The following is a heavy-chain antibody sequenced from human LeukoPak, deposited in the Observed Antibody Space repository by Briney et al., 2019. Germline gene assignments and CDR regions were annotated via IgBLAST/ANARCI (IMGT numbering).Heavy chain of an antibody. J-gene: IGHJ4*02. CDR1: GFTFSSYW. CDR2: ISSSSSYI. Sequence: GGSLRLSCAASGFTFSSYWMNWVRQAPGKGLEWVSSISSSSSYIYYADSVKGRFTISRDNAKNSLYLQMNSLRAEDTAVYYCARSHEVLECYFDYWGQGTLVTVSS. D-gene: IGHD1-1*01. CDR3: ARSHEVLECYFDY. V-gene: IGHV3-21*01.